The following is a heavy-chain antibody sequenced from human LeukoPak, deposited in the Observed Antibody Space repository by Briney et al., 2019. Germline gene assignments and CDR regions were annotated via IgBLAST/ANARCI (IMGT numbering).Heavy chain of an antibody. CDR3: ARGSFPGYCSSTSCPSYYYYYYGMDV. D-gene: IGHD2-2*01. Sequence: GASVKVSCKASGGTFRSYAISWVRQAPGQGLEWMGRIIPILGIANYAQKFQGRVTITADKSTITAYMELSRLRSEDTAVYYCARGSFPGYCSSTSCPSYYYYYYGMDVWGQGTTVTVSS. CDR1: GGTFRSYA. J-gene: IGHJ6*02. CDR2: IIPILGIA. V-gene: IGHV1-69*04.